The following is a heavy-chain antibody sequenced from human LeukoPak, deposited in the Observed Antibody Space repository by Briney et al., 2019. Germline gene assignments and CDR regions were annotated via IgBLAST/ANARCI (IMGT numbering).Heavy chain of an antibody. CDR2: INSGSSTI. J-gene: IGHJ4*02. V-gene: IGHV3-48*01. Sequence: GGSLRLSCAASGFIFSSYSMNWVRQAPGKGLEWISKINSGSSTIYYKDSVRSRFTISRDNAKNSLSLQMNNLRVEDTAVYYCARDSPRLSYWGQGTLVTVSS. CDR1: GFIFSSYS. CDR3: ARDSPRLSY.